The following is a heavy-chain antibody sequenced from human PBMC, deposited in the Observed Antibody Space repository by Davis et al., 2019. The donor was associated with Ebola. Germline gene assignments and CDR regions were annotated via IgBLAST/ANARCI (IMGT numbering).Heavy chain of an antibody. CDR2: VNPDNGLS. CDR1: GYSFTARY. V-gene: IGHV1-2*02. CDR3: ARDTGGYSVDS. D-gene: IGHD1-26*01. Sequence: ASVKVSCKCSGYSFTARYIHWLRPAPGQGLEWMGWVNPDNGLSYYAWKFQGRATMTADRSMNTAYMELTRLTSDDTATYYCARDTGGYSVDSWGHGTLVTVSS. J-gene: IGHJ5*01.